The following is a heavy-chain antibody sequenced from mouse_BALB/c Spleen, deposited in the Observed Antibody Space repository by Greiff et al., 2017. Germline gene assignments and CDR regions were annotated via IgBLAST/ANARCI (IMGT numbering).Heavy chain of an antibody. Sequence: VQLQQSGPELVKPGASVKISCKASGYTFTDYNMHWVKQSHGKSLEWIGYIYPYNGGTGYNQKFKSKATLTVDNSSSTAYMELRSLTSEDSAVYYCARGSYYGNYYAMDYWGQGTSVTVSS. V-gene: IGHV1S29*02. D-gene: IGHD2-1*01. CDR2: IYPYNGGT. J-gene: IGHJ4*01. CDR1: GYTFTDYN. CDR3: ARGSYYGNYYAMDY.